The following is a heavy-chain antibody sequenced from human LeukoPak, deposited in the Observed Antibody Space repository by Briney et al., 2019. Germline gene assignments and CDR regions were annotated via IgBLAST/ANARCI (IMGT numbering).Heavy chain of an antibody. CDR2: ISSSGSTI. D-gene: IGHD3-10*01. J-gene: IGHJ4*02. CDR1: GFTFSDYY. V-gene: IGHV3-11*01. Sequence: GSLRLSCAASGFTFSDYYMSWIRQAPGKGLEWVSYISSSGSTIYYADSVKGRFTISRDNAKNSLYLQMNSLRAEDTAVYYCARDEALTMAIDYWGQGTLVTVSS. CDR3: ARDEALTMAIDY.